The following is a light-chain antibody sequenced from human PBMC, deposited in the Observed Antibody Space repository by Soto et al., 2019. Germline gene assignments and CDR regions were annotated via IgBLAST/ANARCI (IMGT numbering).Light chain of an antibody. CDR3: QHYSSSPPEFT. CDR1: QSVSTNY. V-gene: IGKV3-20*01. Sequence: EIVLTQSPATLSLSPGERATLSCRASQSVSTNYLAWYQQRPGKAPRLLIFGASYRATGIPDGFSGSESGTDFTLTISRLEPEDFAVYYCQHYSSSPPEFTFGPGTKVDS. J-gene: IGKJ3*01. CDR2: GAS.